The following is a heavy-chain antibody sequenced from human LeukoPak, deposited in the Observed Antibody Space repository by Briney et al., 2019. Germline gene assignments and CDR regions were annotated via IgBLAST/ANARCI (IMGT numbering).Heavy chain of an antibody. J-gene: IGHJ6*03. CDR3: AREHCSGGSCYSIYYYYYMDV. CDR1: GGSISSSSYY. CDR2: IYYSGST. D-gene: IGHD2-15*01. Sequence: ASETLSLTCTVSGGSISSSSYYWGWIRQPPGKGLEWIGSIYYSGSTYCNPSLKSRVTISVDTSKNQFSLKLSSVTAADTAVYYCAREHCSGGSCYSIYYYYYMDVWGKGTTVTVSS. V-gene: IGHV4-39*07.